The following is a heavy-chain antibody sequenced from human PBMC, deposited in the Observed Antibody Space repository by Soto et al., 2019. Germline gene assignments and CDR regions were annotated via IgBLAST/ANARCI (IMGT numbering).Heavy chain of an antibody. CDR3: ARDRGSSSWYVVHRSHYYYGMDV. D-gene: IGHD6-13*01. V-gene: IGHV3-30-3*01. J-gene: IGHJ6*02. CDR2: ISYDGSNK. Sequence: GGSLRLSCAASGFTFSSYAMHWVRQAPGKGLEWVAVISYDGSNKYYADSVKGRFTISRENSKNTRYLQMNSLRAEDTAVYYCARDRGSSSWYVVHRSHYYYGMDVWGQGTTVTVSS. CDR1: GFTFSSYA.